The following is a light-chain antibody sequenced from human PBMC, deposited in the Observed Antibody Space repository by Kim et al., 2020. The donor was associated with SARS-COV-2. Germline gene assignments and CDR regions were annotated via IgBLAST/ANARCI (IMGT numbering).Light chain of an antibody. Sequence: EIVLTQSPGTLSLSPGERATFSCRASQSVSGSYSAWYQQKPGQAPSLLIYDTSTRATGIPARFSGSGSGTDFTLTISRLEPEDFAVYYCQQYGSSPKTFGQGTKVDIK. CDR3: QQYGSSPKT. CDR2: DTS. CDR1: QSVSGSY. V-gene: IGKV3-20*01. J-gene: IGKJ1*01.